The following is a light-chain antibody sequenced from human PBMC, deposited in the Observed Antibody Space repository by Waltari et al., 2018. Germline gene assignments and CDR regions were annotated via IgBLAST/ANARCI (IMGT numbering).Light chain of an antibody. J-gene: IGKJ2*01. CDR2: WAS. CDR1: QSVLYSSNNKNY. CDR3: QQYYSTPLT. V-gene: IGKV4-1*01. Sequence: DIVMTQSPDSLAVSLGERATTNCKSSQSVLYSSNNKNYLAWYQQKPAQPPKLLIYWASTRESGVPDRFSGSGSGTDFTLTISSLQAEDVAVYYCQQYYSTPLTFGQGTKLEIK.